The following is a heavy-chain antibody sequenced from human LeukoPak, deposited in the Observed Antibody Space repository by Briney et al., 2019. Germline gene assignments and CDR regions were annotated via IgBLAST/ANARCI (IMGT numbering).Heavy chain of an antibody. CDR1: GFIFSSYA. V-gene: IGHV3-23*01. CDR3: AKDMRTLDYFDY. CDR2: ISGSGGNT. Sequence: GGSLILSCAASGFIFSSYAMSWVRQAPGKGLEWVSGISGSGGNTYYADSVKGRFTISRDNSKKTLYLQMNSLRAEDTAIYYCAKDMRTLDYFDYWGQGTLVTVSS. J-gene: IGHJ4*02. D-gene: IGHD1-1*01.